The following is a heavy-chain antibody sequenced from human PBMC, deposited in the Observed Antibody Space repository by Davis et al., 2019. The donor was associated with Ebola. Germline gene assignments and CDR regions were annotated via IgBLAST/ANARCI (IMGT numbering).Heavy chain of an antibody. CDR1: GFTFSSYG. CDR3: ARDFGLAAAGTAFDY. D-gene: IGHD6-13*01. Sequence: GGSLRLSCAASGFTFSSYGMHWVRQAPGKGLEWVAVISYDGSNKYYADSVKGRFTISRDNSKNTIYLQMNSLRDDDTAVYYCARDFGLAAAGTAFDYWGQGALVIVSS. CDR2: ISYDGSNK. J-gene: IGHJ4*02. V-gene: IGHV3-30*03.